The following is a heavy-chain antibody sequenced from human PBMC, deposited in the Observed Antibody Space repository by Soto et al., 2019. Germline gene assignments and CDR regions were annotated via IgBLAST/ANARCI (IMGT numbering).Heavy chain of an antibody. V-gene: IGHV3-15*04. J-gene: IGHJ5*02. CDR3: TSSGGYSNGHHWFDP. Sequence: DVLLVESGGGLVKPGGSLRLSCAASGFTFNMAWLSWVRQAPGKGLEWVGRIGGNTESGTTDYAAPVKGRFTISRDDSKSTVYLQMNSRTTEDTAVYYCTSSGGYSNGHHWFDPWCQGTPVIVS. CDR2: IGGNTESGTT. D-gene: IGHD6-25*01. CDR1: GFTFNMAW.